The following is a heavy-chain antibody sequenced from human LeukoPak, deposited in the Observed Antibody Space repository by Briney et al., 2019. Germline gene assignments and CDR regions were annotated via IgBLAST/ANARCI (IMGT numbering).Heavy chain of an antibody. CDR1: GGSISSYY. D-gene: IGHD3-10*01. CDR2: IFYSGST. Sequence: SETLSLTCTVSGGSISSYYWSWIRQPPGKGLEWIGYIFYSGSTKYNPSLKSRVTISVDTSKNQFSLKLSSVTAADTAVYYCARDRSYYTGGMDGWGQGTTVTVSS. CDR3: ARDRSYYTGGMDG. V-gene: IGHV4-59*01. J-gene: IGHJ6*02.